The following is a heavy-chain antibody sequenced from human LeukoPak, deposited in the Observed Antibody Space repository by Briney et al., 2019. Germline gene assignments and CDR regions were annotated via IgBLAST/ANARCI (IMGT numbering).Heavy chain of an antibody. CDR2: IYTSGST. CDR1: GGSISSYY. V-gene: IGHV4-4*07. J-gene: IGHJ4*02. D-gene: IGHD2-8*01. CDR3: ARDRDCTNGICYYQFDY. Sequence: SETLSLTCTVSGGSISSYYWNWIRQPAGKGLEWIGRIYTSGSTNYNPSLKSRVTMSVDTSKNQFSLKLSSVTAADTAVYYCARDRDCTNGICYYQFDYWGQGTLVTVPS.